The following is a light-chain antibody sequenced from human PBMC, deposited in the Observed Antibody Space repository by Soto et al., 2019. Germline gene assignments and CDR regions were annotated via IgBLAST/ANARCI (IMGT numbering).Light chain of an antibody. Sequence: DIPMTQSPFTLSASVGEXVTITCRPSQTISSWLAWYQQPPGKAPKILIYDASNLESGVPSRFSGSGSGTEFPLTISSLQPEDFAVYYCQQYENYWTFGQGTKVDIK. V-gene: IGKV1-5*01. CDR3: QQYENYWT. J-gene: IGKJ1*01. CDR1: QTISSW. CDR2: DAS.